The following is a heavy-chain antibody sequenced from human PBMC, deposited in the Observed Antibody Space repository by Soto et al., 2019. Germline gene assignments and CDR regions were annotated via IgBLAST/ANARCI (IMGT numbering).Heavy chain of an antibody. Sequence: GGSLRLSCAASGFTFSSYGVHWVRQAPGKGLEWVAVISYDGSNKYYADSVKGRFTISRDNSKNTLYLQMNSLRAEDTAVYYCAKDQHYDFWSGSPPKNWFDPWGQGTLVTVSS. J-gene: IGHJ5*02. CDR1: GFTFSSYG. CDR2: ISYDGSNK. D-gene: IGHD3-3*01. CDR3: AKDQHYDFWSGSPPKNWFDP. V-gene: IGHV3-30*18.